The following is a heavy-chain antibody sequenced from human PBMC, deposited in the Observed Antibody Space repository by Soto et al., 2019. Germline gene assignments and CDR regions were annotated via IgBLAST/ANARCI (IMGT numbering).Heavy chain of an antibody. CDR1: GFSFSSHG. V-gene: IGHV3-33*01. D-gene: IGHD3-3*02. Sequence: QVQLVESGGNVVQPGRSLRLSCAASGFSFSSHGMHWVRPAPGKGLEWVAHLWAGGNIRYYAYSVKGRFTISSDHSKTTLYLQMDSLGAEDTAVYYCATDAQHLANYGMDVWGQGTTVTVSS. CDR3: ATDAQHLANYGMDV. CDR2: LWAGGNIR. J-gene: IGHJ6*02.